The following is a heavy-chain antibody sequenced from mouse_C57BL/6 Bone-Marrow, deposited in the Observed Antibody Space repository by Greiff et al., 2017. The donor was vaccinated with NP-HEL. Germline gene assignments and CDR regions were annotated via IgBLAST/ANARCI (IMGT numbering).Heavy chain of an antibody. CDR2: IYIGNGYT. V-gene: IGHV1-58*01. CDR1: GYTFTSYG. CDR3: ARDGYYSYWYFDV. Sequence: VQLKESGAELVRPGSSVKMSCKTSGYTFTSYGINWVKQRPGQGLEWIGYIYIGNGYTEYNEKFKGKATLTSDTYSSTAYMQLSSLTSEDSAIYFCARDGYYSYWYFDVWGTGTTVTVSS. D-gene: IGHD2-3*01. J-gene: IGHJ1*03.